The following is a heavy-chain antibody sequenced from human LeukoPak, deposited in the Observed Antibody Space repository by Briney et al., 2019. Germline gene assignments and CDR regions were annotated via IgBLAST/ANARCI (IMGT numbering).Heavy chain of an antibody. CDR3: ARVVFEVGFQFDF. CDR1: GCTFNNYG. V-gene: IGHV1-18*01. Sequence: ASVKVSCKAPGCTFNNYGINWVRQAPGQGLEWMGWISTYNDNTNYAQKLQGRVTMTTDTSTSTAYMELRSLTSDDTAVYYCARVVFEVGFQFDFWGQGTLVTVSS. D-gene: IGHD1-26*01. CDR2: ISTYNDNT. J-gene: IGHJ4*02.